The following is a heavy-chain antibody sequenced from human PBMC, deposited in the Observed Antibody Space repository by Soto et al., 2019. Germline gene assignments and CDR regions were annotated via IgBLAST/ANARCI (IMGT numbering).Heavy chain of an antibody. CDR2: IYYTGST. D-gene: IGHD6-19*01. J-gene: IGHJ4*02. CDR1: VCSISTYY. Sequence: ETLSLTCTVSVCSISTYYWSCIRQPPGKGLEWIGYIYYTGSTDYNPSLKSRVTISVDTSKNQFSLKLSSVTAADTAVYYCASHSGGWDEYYIDSWGQGTLVTVSS. CDR3: ASHSGGWDEYYIDS. V-gene: IGHV4-59*01.